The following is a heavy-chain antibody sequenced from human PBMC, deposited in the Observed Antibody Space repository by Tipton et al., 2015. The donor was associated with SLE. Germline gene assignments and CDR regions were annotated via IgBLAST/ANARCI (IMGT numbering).Heavy chain of an antibody. CDR2: IYYSGST. V-gene: IGHV4-39*07. J-gene: IGHJ3*02. D-gene: IGHD2-21*01. CDR1: GGSISSSRYY. CDR3: AREAYYDI. Sequence: TLSLTCTVSGGSISSSRYYWGWIRQPPGKGLEWIGNIYYSGSTYYNPSLKSRVTISVDTSKNQFSLKLSSVTAADTAVYYCAREAYYDIWGQGTMVTVSS.